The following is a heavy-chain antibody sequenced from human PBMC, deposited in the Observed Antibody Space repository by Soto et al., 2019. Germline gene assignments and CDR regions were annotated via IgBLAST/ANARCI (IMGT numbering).Heavy chain of an antibody. CDR1: GFTVSSNY. CDR2: IYSGGST. Sequence: EVQLVESGGGLIQPGGSLRLSCAASGFTVSSNYMSWVRQAPGKGLEWVSVIYSGGSTYSADSVKGRFTISRDNSKNTLYLQMNGLRAEDTAVYYCARDRVGSGYPENFQHLGQGTLVTVSS. D-gene: IGHD3-22*01. CDR3: ARDRVGSGYPENFQH. J-gene: IGHJ1*01. V-gene: IGHV3-53*01.